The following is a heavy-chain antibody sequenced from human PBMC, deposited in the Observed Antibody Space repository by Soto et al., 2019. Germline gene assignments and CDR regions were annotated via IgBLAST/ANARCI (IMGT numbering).Heavy chain of an antibody. CDR3: ASPHSSGWYYFDY. CDR2: IYYSGST. CDR1: GGSISSSSYY. Sequence: SETLSLTCTVSGGSISSSSYYWGWIRQPPGKGREWIGSIYYSGSTYYNPSLKSRVTISVDTSKNQFFLKLSSVTAADTAVYYCASPHSSGWYYFDYWGQGTLVTVSS. D-gene: IGHD6-19*01. V-gene: IGHV4-39*01. J-gene: IGHJ4*02.